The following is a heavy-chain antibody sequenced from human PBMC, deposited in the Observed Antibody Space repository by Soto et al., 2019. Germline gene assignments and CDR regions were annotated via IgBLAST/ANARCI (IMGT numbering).Heavy chain of an antibody. CDR3: AYARTRLYYFDY. Sequence: PSETLSLTCAVYGGSFSGYYGSWIRQPPGKGLEWIGEINHSGSTNYNPSLKSRVTISVDTSKNQFFLKLSSVTAADTAVYYCAYARTRLYYFDYWGQGTLVTVSS. J-gene: IGHJ4*02. CDR1: GGSFSGYY. D-gene: IGHD1-7*01. V-gene: IGHV4-34*01. CDR2: INHSGST.